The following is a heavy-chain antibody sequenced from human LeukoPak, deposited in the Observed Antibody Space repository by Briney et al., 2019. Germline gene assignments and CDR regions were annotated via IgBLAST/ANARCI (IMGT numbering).Heavy chain of an antibody. CDR1: GYTFTSYD. J-gene: IGHJ4*02. Sequence: ASVKVSCKASGYTFTSYDINWVRQATGQGLEWMGWMNPNSGNTGYAQKFQGRVTMTRNTSISTAYMELSSLRSEDTAVYYCARASTSGYYYYFDYWGQGTLVTVSS. D-gene: IGHD3-22*01. V-gene: IGHV1-8*01. CDR3: ARASTSGYYYYFDY. CDR2: MNPNSGNT.